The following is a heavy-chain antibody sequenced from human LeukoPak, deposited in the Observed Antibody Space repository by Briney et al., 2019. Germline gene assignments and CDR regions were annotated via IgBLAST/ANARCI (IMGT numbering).Heavy chain of an antibody. CDR2: ISGSGGST. J-gene: IGHJ4*02. CDR3: AKSSGELPYFDY. Sequence: EGSLRLSCAASGFTFSSYAMSWVRQAPGKGLEWVSAISGSGGSTYYADSVKGRFTISRDNSKNTLYLQMNSLRAEDTAVYYCAKSSGELPYFDYRGQGTLVTVSS. V-gene: IGHV3-23*01. D-gene: IGHD1-26*01. CDR1: GFTFSSYA.